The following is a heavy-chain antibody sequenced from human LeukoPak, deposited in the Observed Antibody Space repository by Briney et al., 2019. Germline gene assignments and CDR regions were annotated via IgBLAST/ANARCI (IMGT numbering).Heavy chain of an antibody. CDR1: GYSISSDYY. V-gene: IGHV4-38-2*01. CDR3: AGAPYNFWSAYLDY. D-gene: IGHD3-3*01. Sequence: AAETLSLTCDVSGYSISSDYYWGWIRQPPGKGLEWIGSISHSGSTYYSPSLKSRLTISVDTSKNQFSLKLSSVTAADAAVYYCAGAPYNFWSAYLDYWGQGTLVTVSS. J-gene: IGHJ4*02. CDR2: ISHSGST.